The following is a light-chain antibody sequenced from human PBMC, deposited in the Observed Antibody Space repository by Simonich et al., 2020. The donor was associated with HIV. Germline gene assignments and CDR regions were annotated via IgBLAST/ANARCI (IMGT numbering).Light chain of an antibody. CDR3: SSYAGSINVV. CDR1: RSDVGCYNY. V-gene: IGLV2-8*01. Sequence: QSALTQPPSASGSPGQSVTISCTGTRSDVGCYNYVSWYQQHPGKAPKLIISAVTKRPSGVPDRFSGSKSGNTASLTVSGLQAEDEADYYCSSYAGSINVVFGGGTKLTVL. CDR2: AVT. J-gene: IGLJ2*01.